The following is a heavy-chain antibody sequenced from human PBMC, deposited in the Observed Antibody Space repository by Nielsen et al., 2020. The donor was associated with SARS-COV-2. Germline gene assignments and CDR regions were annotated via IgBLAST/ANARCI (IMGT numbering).Heavy chain of an antibody. CDR3: ARATGITMIVVVMGAFDI. Sequence: SSYGMHWVRQAPGKGLEWIGSIYYSGSTYYNPSLKSRVTISVDTSKNQFSLKLSSVTAADTAVYYCARATGITMIVVVMGAFDIWGQGTMVTVSS. CDR2: IYYSGST. V-gene: IGHV4-39*01. J-gene: IGHJ3*02. D-gene: IGHD3-22*01. CDR1: SSYG.